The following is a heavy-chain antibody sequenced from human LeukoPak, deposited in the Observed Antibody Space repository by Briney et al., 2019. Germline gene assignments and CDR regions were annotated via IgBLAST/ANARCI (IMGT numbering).Heavy chain of an antibody. CDR2: ITYDGYYK. J-gene: IGHJ4*02. D-gene: IGHD3-10*01. CDR3: ARDLSPVVRASPMGY. V-gene: IGHV3-30*03. CDR1: GFSFTGYG. Sequence: GGSLRLSCADSGFSFTGYGMHWVRQAPGKGLEWVALITYDGYYKYYSDSVKGRFTISSDTSKNTLYLQMNSLRAEDTAVYYCARDLSPVVRASPMGYWGQGTLVTVSS.